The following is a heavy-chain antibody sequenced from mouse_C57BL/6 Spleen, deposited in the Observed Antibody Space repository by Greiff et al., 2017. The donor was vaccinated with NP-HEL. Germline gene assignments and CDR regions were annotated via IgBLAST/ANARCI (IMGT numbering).Heavy chain of an antibody. J-gene: IGHJ3*01. CDR1: GYTFTSYW. CDR2: IDPSDSYT. CDR3: ALEFP. V-gene: IGHV1-50*01. Sequence: QVQLQQPGAELVKPGASVKLSCKASGYTFTSYWMQWVKQRPGQGLEWIGEIDPSDSYTNYNQKFKGKATLTVDTSSSTAYMQLSSLTSEDSAVYYCALEFPWGQGTLVTVSA.